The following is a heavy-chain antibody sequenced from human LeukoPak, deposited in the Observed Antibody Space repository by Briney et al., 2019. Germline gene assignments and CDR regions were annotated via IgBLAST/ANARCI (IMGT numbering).Heavy chain of an antibody. J-gene: IGHJ4*02. CDR3: AREHTTVTSLLDY. V-gene: IGHV3-33*08. CDR2: ISYDGSNK. D-gene: IGHD4-17*01. CDR1: GFTFSSYG. Sequence: PGGPLRLSCAASGFTFSSYGMHWVRQAPGKGLEWVAVISYDGSNKYYADSVKGRFTISRDNSKNTLYLQMNSLRAEDTAVYYCAREHTTVTSLLDYWGQGTLVTVSS.